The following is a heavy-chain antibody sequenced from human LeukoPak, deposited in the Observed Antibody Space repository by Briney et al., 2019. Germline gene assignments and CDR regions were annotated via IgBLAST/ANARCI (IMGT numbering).Heavy chain of an antibody. J-gene: IGHJ4*02. CDR2: ISSSGSSI. CDR3: ATKVAGTSHFPY. CDR1: GFTFSSYA. D-gene: IGHD6-19*01. V-gene: IGHV3-48*03. Sequence: GGSLRLSCAASGFTFSSYAMHWVRQAPGKGLEWVSYISSSGSSIFYADSVKGRFTISRDNAKNSLYLQMHSLSAEDTAVYYCATKVAGTSHFPYWGQGTRVTVSS.